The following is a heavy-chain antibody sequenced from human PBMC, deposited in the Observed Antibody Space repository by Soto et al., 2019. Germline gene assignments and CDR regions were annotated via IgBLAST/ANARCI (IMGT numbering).Heavy chain of an antibody. D-gene: IGHD2-2*01. CDR2: INADGTAT. Sequence: GGSLRLSCAASGFTFSNYWMHWVRQAPGKGLVWVSRINADGTATNYADSVKGRFTISRDSAKNTFYLQMNSLRAEDTAVYYCAXGGNCASTTCRSIGFDYWGQGTLVTVSS. CDR3: AXGGNCASTTCRSIGFDY. CDR1: GFTFSNYW. J-gene: IGHJ4*02. V-gene: IGHV3-74*01.